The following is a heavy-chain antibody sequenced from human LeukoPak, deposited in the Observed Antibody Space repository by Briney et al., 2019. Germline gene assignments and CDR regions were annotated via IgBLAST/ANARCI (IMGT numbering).Heavy chain of an antibody. CDR2: IYYSGST. V-gene: IGHV4-31*03. J-gene: IGHJ4*02. CDR3: ARAESVDGLDY. Sequence: SETLSPTCTVSGGSISSGGYYWSWIRQHPGKGLEWIGYIYYSGSTYYNPSLKSRVTISVDTSKNQFSLKLSSVTAADTAVYYCARAESVDGLDYWGQGTLVTVSS. CDR1: GGSISSGGYY. D-gene: IGHD5-12*01.